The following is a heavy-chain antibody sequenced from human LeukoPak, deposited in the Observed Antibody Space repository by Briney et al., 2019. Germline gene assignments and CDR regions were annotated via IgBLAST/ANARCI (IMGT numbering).Heavy chain of an antibody. D-gene: IGHD2-21*02. CDR2: IYLYGTT. V-gene: IGHV4-4*02. Sequence: SETLSLTCSVSIGSISSSKWWSWVRQSPVKGLEWIGEIYLYGTTNYNPSFTSRVTMSVDRSKNQFSLNLTSVTAADTAVYYCARPHETGDVGGAFDIWGRGTVVTVSS. CDR1: IGSISSSKW. CDR3: ARPHETGDVGGAFDI. J-gene: IGHJ3*02.